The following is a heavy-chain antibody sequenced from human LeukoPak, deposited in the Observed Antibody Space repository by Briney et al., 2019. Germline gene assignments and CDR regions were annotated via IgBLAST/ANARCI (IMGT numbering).Heavy chain of an antibody. V-gene: IGHV3-74*01. D-gene: IGHD3/OR15-3a*01. CDR2: INSDGSST. J-gene: IGHJ4*02. CDR1: GFTFSSHW. Sequence: GGSLRLSCAASGFTFSSHWMHWVRQAPGKGLVWVSRINSDGSSTTYADSVKGRFTISRDNAKNTLYLQMNSLRADDTAVYYCARYDDVWTGHRKRAGIDYWGQGTLVTVSS. CDR3: ARYDDVWTGHRKRAGIDY.